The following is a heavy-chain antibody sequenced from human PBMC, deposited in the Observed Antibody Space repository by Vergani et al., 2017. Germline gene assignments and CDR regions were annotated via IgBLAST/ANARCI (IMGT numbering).Heavy chain of an antibody. CDR2: TSYDGNNK. CDR1: GFTFNPYG. V-gene: IGHV3-33*01. J-gene: IGHJ5*02. Sequence: QVQLVESGGGVVQPGRSLRLSCAASGFTFNPYGMHWVRQAPGKGLEWVAVTSYDGNNKQYADSVKGRFTISRDNSKSTMYLQMNSLRDEDTGVYYCARDLRLLYNRFDPWGQGTLVTVSS. CDR3: ARDLRLLYNRFDP. D-gene: IGHD1-14*01.